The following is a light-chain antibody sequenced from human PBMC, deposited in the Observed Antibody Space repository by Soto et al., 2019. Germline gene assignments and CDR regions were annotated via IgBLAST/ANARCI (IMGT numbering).Light chain of an antibody. CDR2: DVS. Sequence: QSALTQPASVSGSPGQSITISCTGTSTDVGRYNYVSWYQHHPGKAPRLMIYDVSNRPSGVSNRFSGSKSGNTASLTISGLQAEDEAYYYCSSYTTSTTYVFGTGTKLTVL. CDR3: SSYTTSTTYV. CDR1: STDVGRYNY. J-gene: IGLJ1*01. V-gene: IGLV2-14*01.